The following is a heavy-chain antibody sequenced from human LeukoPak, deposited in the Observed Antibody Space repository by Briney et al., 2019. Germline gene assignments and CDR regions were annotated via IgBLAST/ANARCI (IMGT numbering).Heavy chain of an antibody. CDR2: INTNTGNP. CDR1: GYTFTRFS. V-gene: IGHV7-4-1*02. D-gene: IGHD1-26*01. CDR3: AREVGATSK. J-gene: IGHJ4*02. Sequence: ASVKVSCKASGYTFTRFSMNWVRQAPGQGLEWMGWINTNTGNPTYAQGFTGRFVFSLDTSVSTVYLQINSLKAEDTAVYYCAREVGATSKWGQGTLVTVSA.